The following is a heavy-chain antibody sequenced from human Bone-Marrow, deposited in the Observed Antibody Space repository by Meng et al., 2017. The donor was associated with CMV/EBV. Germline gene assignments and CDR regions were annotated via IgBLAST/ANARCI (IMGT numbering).Heavy chain of an antibody. J-gene: IGHJ6*02. CDR3: ARGGGDTAMAYYYYYGMDV. CDR2: INPSGGST. V-gene: IGHV1-46*01. Sequence: SVKVSRKASGYTFTSYYMHWVRQAPGQGLEWMGIINPSGGSTSYAQKFQGRVTMTRDTSKSTVYMELSSLRSEDTAVYYCARGGGDTAMAYYYYYGMDVWGQGTTVTVSS. D-gene: IGHD5-18*01. CDR1: GYTFTSYY.